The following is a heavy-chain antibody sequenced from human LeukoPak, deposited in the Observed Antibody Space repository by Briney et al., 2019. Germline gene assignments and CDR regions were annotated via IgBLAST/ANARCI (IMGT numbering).Heavy chain of an antibody. CDR2: IYPDDSDI. CDR1: GYTFTSYW. V-gene: IGHV5-51*01. J-gene: IGHJ4*02. D-gene: IGHD6-19*01. Sequence: GESLKISCKGFGYTFTSYWIGWVRQMPGKGLEWMGIIYPDDSDITYSPSFQGQGTISADKSISTAYLQWSSLKASDTAMYYCARHVRYSSGWYYFDYWGQGTLVTVSS. CDR3: ARHVRYSSGWYYFDY.